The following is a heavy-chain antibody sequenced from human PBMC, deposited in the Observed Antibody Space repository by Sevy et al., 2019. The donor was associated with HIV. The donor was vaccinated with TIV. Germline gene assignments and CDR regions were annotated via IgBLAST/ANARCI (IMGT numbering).Heavy chain of an antibody. J-gene: IGHJ6*02. Sequence: ASVKVSCKASGYTFTSYDINWVRQATGQGLEWMGWMNPNSGNTDHPQEFQGRVTMTRDTSNSTAYMELSSLRFEDTAVYYSARGRGSKSLDVWGQGTTVTDSS. CDR1: GYTFTSYD. V-gene: IGHV1-8*01. CDR3: ARGRGSKSLDV. CDR2: MNPNSGNT. D-gene: IGHD3-16*01.